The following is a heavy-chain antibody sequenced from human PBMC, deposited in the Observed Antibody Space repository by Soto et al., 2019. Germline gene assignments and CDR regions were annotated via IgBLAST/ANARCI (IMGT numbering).Heavy chain of an antibody. CDR2: IIPMFGTP. CDR1: GGTFSSYA. CDR3: ARAAGYHYDSSVYQDRYFAL. V-gene: IGHV1-69*06. Sequence: QVQLVQSGAELRKPGSSVKVSCKVSGGTFSSYAISWVPQAPGQGLEWMGGIIPMFGTPNYAQKFQGRVTINADKSTTTAYMELNSLTSEDTAVYYCARAAGYHYDSSVYQDRYFALWGTGTLVTVAS. D-gene: IGHD3-22*01. J-gene: IGHJ2*01.